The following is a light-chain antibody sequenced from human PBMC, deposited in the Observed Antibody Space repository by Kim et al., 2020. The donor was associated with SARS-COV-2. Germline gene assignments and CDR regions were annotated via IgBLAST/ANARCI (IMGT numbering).Light chain of an antibody. V-gene: IGLV3-1*01. CDR1: KLGNKY. CDR2: KDT. CDR3: QAWDSSIVK. J-gene: IGLJ2*01. Sequence: SYELTQPPSVSVSPGQTASITCSGDKLGNKYVCWYQQKAGQSPDLVIYKDTKRPSGIPERFSGSNSGNTATLTISGTQAMDEADYYCQAWDSSIVKFGGGTQLTVL.